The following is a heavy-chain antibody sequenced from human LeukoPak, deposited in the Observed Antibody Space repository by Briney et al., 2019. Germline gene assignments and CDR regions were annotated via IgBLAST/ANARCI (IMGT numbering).Heavy chain of an antibody. V-gene: IGHV3-74*01. J-gene: IGHJ6*02. CDR2: ISTDGSSR. CDR1: GFTFSSYW. CDR3: ASSLTSIPSGMDV. Sequence: PGGSLRLSCAASGFTFSSYWMHWLRQEPRKGLVWVSRISTDGSSRSYADSVKGRFTISRDNGKNTLYLQMNSLRAEDTAVYYCASSLTSIPSGMDVWGQGATVTVSS.